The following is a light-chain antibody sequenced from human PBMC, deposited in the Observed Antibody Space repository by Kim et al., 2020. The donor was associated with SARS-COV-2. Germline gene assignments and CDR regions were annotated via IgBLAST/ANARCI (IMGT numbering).Light chain of an antibody. CDR3: SSYTSSSTRV. V-gene: IGLV2-14*03. CDR1: SSDVGGYNY. CDR2: DVS. Sequence: QAIPISCTGTSSDVGGYNYVSWYQQHPGKAPKLMIYDVSNRPSGVSNRFSGSKSGNTASLTISGLQAEDEADYYCSSYTSSSTRVFGTRTKVTVL. J-gene: IGLJ1*01.